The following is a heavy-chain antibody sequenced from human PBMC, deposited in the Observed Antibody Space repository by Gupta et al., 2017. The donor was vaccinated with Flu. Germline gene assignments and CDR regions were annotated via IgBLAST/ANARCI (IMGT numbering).Heavy chain of an antibody. V-gene: IGHV1-69*01. J-gene: IGHJ2*01. CDR2: IIPIFGTT. Sequence: QVQLVQSGAEVKKPGSSVKVSCKASGGTFSNSAISWVRQAPGQGLEWMGGIIPIFGTTNYAQKFQGRVTITADESTSTAYMELSSLRSEDTAVYYCARVSWGGRDTMIALNWYFDLWGRGTLVTVSS. CDR3: ARVSWGGRDTMIALNWYFDL. CDR1: GGTFSNSA. D-gene: IGHD3-22*01.